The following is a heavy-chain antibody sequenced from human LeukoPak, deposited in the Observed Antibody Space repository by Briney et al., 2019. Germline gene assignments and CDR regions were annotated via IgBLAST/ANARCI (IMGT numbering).Heavy chain of an antibody. CDR1: GFTFSSHG. Sequence: GGSLRLSCVASGFTFSSHGMHWVRQAPGKGLEWVAFIRYDGSNKYYADSVKGRFTISRDNAKNSLYLQMNSLRAEDTAVYYCASDYSFGYWGQGTLVTVSS. J-gene: IGHJ4*02. D-gene: IGHD2-21*02. CDR3: ASDYSFGY. V-gene: IGHV3-30*02. CDR2: IRYDGSNK.